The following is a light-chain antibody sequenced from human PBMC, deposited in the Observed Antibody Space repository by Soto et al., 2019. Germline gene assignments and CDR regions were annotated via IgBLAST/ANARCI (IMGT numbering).Light chain of an antibody. CDR1: SSNIGSNT. V-gene: IGLV1-44*01. J-gene: IGLJ1*01. Sequence: QSVLTQPPSASGTPGQRVTISCSGSSSNIGSNTVNWYQQLPGTAPKLLIYSNNQRPSGVPDRLSGSKSGTSASLAISGLQSEDEADYYCAAWDDSLNGLLYVFGTGTKLTVL. CDR2: SNN. CDR3: AAWDDSLNGLLYV.